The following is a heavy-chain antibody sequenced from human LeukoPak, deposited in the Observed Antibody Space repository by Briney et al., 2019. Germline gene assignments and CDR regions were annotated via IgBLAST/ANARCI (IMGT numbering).Heavy chain of an antibody. Sequence: GESLKISCKGSGYSFTSYWIGWVRQMPGKGLEWMGTIYPGDSDTRYSPSFQGQVTISADKSISTAYLQWSSLKASDTAMYYCARTLGYCSSTSCSFGAFDIWGQGTMVTVSS. V-gene: IGHV5-51*01. CDR1: GYSFTSYW. CDR3: ARTLGYCSSTSCSFGAFDI. D-gene: IGHD2-2*01. CDR2: IYPGDSDT. J-gene: IGHJ3*02.